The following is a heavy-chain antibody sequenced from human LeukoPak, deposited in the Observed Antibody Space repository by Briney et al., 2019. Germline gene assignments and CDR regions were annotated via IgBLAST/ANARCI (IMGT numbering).Heavy chain of an antibody. CDR1: GFTFSNYG. CDR2: IRYDGSNK. D-gene: IGHD6-19*01. CDR3: AKTGSSGWYAYFDY. V-gene: IGHV3-30*02. J-gene: IGHJ4*02. Sequence: GGSLRLSCAASGFTFSNYGMHWVRQAPGKGLEWVAFIRYDGSNKYYGDSVKGRFTISRDNSKNTLYLQMNSLRAEDTAVYYCAKTGSSGWYAYFDYWGQGTLVTVSS.